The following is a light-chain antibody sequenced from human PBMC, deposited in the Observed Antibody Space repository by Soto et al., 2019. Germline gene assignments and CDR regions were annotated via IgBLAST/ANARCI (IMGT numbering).Light chain of an antibody. V-gene: IGKV3-20*01. CDR2: AAS. CDR3: QQYGSSPWT. J-gene: IGKJ1*01. Sequence: ETVLTQSPGTLSLSPGERATLSCRASQSVSSSFLAWYQQKPGQAPRLLIYAASIRATGIPDRFSGSGSGTDFTLTISRVEPEDFAVYYCQQYGSSPWTFGQGTKVEIK. CDR1: QSVSSSF.